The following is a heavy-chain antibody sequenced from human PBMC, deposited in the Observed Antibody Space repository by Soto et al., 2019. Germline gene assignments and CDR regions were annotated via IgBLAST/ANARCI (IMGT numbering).Heavy chain of an antibody. Sequence: GASVKVSCKASGGTFSSYAMSWVRQAPGQGLEWMGGIIPIFGTANYAQKFQGRVTITADKSTSTAYMELSSLRYEDKAVYYCAREGCSSTSRPQGYGMDVWGQGSPVTF. J-gene: IGHJ6*02. CDR2: IIPIFGTA. CDR1: GGTFSSYA. CDR3: AREGCSSTSRPQGYGMDV. D-gene: IGHD2-2*01. V-gene: IGHV1-69*06.